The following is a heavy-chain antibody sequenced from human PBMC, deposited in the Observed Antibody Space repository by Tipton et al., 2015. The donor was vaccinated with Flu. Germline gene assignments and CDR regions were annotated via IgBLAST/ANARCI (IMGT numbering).Heavy chain of an antibody. D-gene: IGHD5-24*01. V-gene: IGHV4-38-2*01. CDR2: IYHSGSI. CDR1: GYSFSSGYY. J-gene: IGHJ4*02. CDR3: ASQMLEMATIRY. Sequence: TLSLTCAVSGYSFSSGYYWGWIRQPPGEGLEWIGSIYHSGSIYYNPSLKSRVTISLDTSKNQVSLKLSSVTAADTAVYYCASQMLEMATIRYWGQGTLVAVSS.